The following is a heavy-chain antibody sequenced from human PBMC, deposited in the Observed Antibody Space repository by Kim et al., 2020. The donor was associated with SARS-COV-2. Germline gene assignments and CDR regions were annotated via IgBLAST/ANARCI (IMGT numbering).Heavy chain of an antibody. D-gene: IGHD3-10*01. CDR2: IGTTGSTV. J-gene: IGHJ4*02. V-gene: IGHV3-48*02. Sequence: GGSLRLSCAASGFPFSSYGVTWVRQAPGKGLEWVSNIGTTGSTVYYADSVKGRFTISRDNAKNSVYLQMNSLRDEDTAVYYCVRGYGSGNYYYWGQGTLVTVSS. CDR3: VRGYGSGNYYY. CDR1: GFPFSSYG.